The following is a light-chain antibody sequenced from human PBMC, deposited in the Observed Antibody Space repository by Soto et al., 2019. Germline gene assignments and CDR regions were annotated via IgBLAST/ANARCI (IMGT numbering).Light chain of an antibody. CDR1: QSVSSSY. Sequence: EIVLTQSPGTLSLSPGERAALCCRASQSVSSSYLAWYQQKPGQAPRLLIYGASSRATGIPDRFSGSGSGTDFTLTISRLEPEDFAVYFCQHYGNSPPFTFGQGTKVEIK. J-gene: IGKJ2*01. CDR2: GAS. CDR3: QHYGNSPPFT. V-gene: IGKV3-20*01.